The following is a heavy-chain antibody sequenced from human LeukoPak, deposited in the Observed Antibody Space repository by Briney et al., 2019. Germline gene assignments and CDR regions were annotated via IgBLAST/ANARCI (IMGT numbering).Heavy chain of an antibody. CDR3: AKDQEEVAAAYYMDV. CDR1: GFTFSSYG. Sequence: GGSLRLSCAASGFTFSSYGMHWVRQAPGKGLEWVAVIWYDGSNKYYADSVKGRFTISRDNSKNTLYLLMNSLRAEDTAVYYCAKDQEEVAAAYYMDVWGKGTTVTVSS. D-gene: IGHD6-13*01. CDR2: IWYDGSNK. V-gene: IGHV3-33*06. J-gene: IGHJ6*03.